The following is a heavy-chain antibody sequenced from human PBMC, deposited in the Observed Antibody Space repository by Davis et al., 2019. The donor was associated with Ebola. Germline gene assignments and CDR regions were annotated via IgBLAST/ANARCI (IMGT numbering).Heavy chain of an antibody. J-gene: IGHJ6*04. Sequence: GESPKTPCAASGFTLSSYWMHRVRQAPGKGLVRVSRINSDGSSTSYADSVKGRFTISRDNAKNTLYLQMNSLGAEDTAVYYCARAIVGATYYYGMDVWGEGTTVTVSS. CDR2: INSDGSST. CDR1: GFTLSSYW. D-gene: IGHD1-26*01. CDR3: ARAIVGATYYYGMDV. V-gene: IGHV3-74*01.